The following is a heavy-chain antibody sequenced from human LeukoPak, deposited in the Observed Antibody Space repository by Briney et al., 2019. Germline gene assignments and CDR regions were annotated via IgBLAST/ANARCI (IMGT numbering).Heavy chain of an antibody. Sequence: GGSLRLSCAASGFTFSSYEMNWVRQAPGKGLEWVSYISSSGSNINYADSVKGRFTISRDNAKNSLYLQMNSLRVEDTAIYYCERGPYSRSWSAWFDPWGQGTLVTVFS. CDR3: ERGPYSRSWSAWFDP. D-gene: IGHD6-13*01. CDR2: ISSSGSNI. J-gene: IGHJ5*01. V-gene: IGHV3-48*03. CDR1: GFTFSSYE.